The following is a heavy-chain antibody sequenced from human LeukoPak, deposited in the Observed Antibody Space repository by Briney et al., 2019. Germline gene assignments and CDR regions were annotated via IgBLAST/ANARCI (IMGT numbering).Heavy chain of an antibody. CDR2: IKQHGSEK. D-gene: IGHD3-22*01. CDR1: GFTSSSYA. CDR3: ARGGSGYYNH. V-gene: IGHV3-7*01. J-gene: IGHJ5*02. Sequence: PGGSLRLSCAASGFTSSSYAMSWVRQAPGKGLEWVANIKQHGSEKYYVDSVKGRFTISRDNAKNSLYLQMNSLRAEDTAVYYCARGGSGYYNHWGQGTLVTVSS.